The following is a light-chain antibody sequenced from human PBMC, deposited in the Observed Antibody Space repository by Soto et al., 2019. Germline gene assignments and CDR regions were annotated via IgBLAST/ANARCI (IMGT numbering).Light chain of an antibody. CDR1: QSVSSN. Sequence: EIVMTQSPATLSVSPGERATLSCRASQSVSSNLAWYQQKPGQAPRLLIFGASTRATGIPARFRGSGSKTEFNLTISSRQSEDFAVYYCQHYNNWPPWTFGQGTKVEIK. J-gene: IGKJ1*01. CDR2: GAS. CDR3: QHYNNWPPWT. V-gene: IGKV3-15*01.